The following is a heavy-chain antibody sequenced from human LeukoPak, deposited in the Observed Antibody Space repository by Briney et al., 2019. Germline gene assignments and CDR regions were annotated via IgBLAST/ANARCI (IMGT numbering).Heavy chain of an antibody. V-gene: IGHV4-4*07. CDR2: IYTSGST. J-gene: IGHJ4*02. CDR1: GGSISSYY. Sequence: PSETLSLTCTVSGGSISSYYWIWIRQPAGKGLEWIGRIYTSGSTNYNPSLKSRVTMSVDTSKNQVSLKLRSVTDADTAVYYCARAGRGKAVDFDFWGQGTLVTVSS. D-gene: IGHD6-19*01. CDR3: ARAGRGKAVDFDF.